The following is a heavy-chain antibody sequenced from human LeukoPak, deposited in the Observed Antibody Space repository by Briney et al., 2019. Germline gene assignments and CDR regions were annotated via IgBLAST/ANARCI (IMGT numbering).Heavy chain of an antibody. Sequence: PSETLSLTCAAYGGSFSGYYWSWIRQPPGKGLEWIGEINHSGSTNYNPSLKSRVTISVDTSKNQFSLKLSSVTAADTAVYYCASRSEKTYYFDYWGQGTLVTVSS. CDR3: ASRSEKTYYFDY. V-gene: IGHV4-34*01. CDR2: INHSGST. J-gene: IGHJ4*02. CDR1: GGSFSGYY.